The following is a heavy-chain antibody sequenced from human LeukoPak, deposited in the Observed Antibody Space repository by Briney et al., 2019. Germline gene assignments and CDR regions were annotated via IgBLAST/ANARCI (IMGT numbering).Heavy chain of an antibody. CDR2: IYSGGST. D-gene: IGHD6-19*01. CDR1: GFTVSSNY. J-gene: IGHJ5*02. V-gene: IGHV3-53*01. Sequence: GGSLRLSCAASGFTVSSNYMSWVRQAPGKGLEWVSVIYSGGSTYYADSVKGRFTISRDNAKKSLYLQMNSLRAEDTALYYCARDPNGSGWYGGWFDPWGQGTLVTVSS. CDR3: ARDPNGSGWYGGWFDP.